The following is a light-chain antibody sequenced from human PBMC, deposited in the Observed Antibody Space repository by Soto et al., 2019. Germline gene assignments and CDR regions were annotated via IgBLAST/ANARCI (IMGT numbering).Light chain of an antibody. V-gene: IGLV2-14*01. CDR3: SSYTSGSGYV. CDR1: SSDVGGYNY. Sequence: QSVLTQPASVSGSPGQSITISCTGTSSDVGGYNYVSWYQQHPGKAPKLMIYDVSNRPSGVSNRFSGSKSGNTASLTISGLQAEDEADYYCSSYTSGSGYVFGTGTKVTVL. J-gene: IGLJ1*01. CDR2: DVS.